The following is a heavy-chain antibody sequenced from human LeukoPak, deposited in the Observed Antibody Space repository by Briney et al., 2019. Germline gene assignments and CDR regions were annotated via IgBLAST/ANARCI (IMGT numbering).Heavy chain of an antibody. J-gene: IGHJ4*02. CDR1: GFSFDDYD. V-gene: IGHV3-20*04. D-gene: IGHD3-9*01. CDR2: INWNGGST. Sequence: GGSLRLSCAASGFSFDDYDMSWVRQAPGKGLEWVSGINWNGGSTGYADSVKGRFTISRDNSKNTLYLQMNSLRAEDTAVYYCARGYDILTGSTNSLPSDYWGQGTLVTVSS. CDR3: ARGYDILTGSTNSLPSDY.